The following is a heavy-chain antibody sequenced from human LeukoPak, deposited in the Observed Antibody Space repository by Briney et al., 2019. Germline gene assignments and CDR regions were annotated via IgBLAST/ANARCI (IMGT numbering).Heavy chain of an antibody. D-gene: IGHD4-17*01. J-gene: IGHJ4*02. CDR2: IIPILGIA. V-gene: IGHV1-69*04. CDR3: ARVPTVTAGGEAYFDY. Sequence: GASVKVSCKASGGTFSSYAISWVRQAPGQGLEWMGRIIPILGIANYAQKFQGRVTITADKSTSTAYMELSSLRSEDTAVYYCARVPTVTAGGEAYFDYWGQGTLVTVSS. CDR1: GGTFSSYA.